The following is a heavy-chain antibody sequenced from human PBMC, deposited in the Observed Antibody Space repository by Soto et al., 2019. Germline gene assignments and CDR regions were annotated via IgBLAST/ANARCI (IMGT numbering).Heavy chain of an antibody. V-gene: IGHV4-39*01. CDR2: IYYSGST. CDR3: AENGSYDLVN. Sequence: PSETLSLTCTVSGGSISSSRYYWGWIRQPPGKGLEWIGSIYYSGSTYYNPSLKSRITISVDTSKNQFSLKVSSVTATDTAVYYCAENGSYDLVNWGQGTRVTVSS. CDR1: GGSISSSRYY. D-gene: IGHD3-16*01. J-gene: IGHJ4*02.